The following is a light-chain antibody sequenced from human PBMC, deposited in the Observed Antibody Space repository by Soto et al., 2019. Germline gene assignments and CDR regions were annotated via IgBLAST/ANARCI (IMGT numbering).Light chain of an antibody. CDR3: QQYGSSPQT. CDR2: GAS. CDR1: QSVRSSY. J-gene: IGKJ1*01. Sequence: EIVLTQSPGTLSLSPGERATLSCRASQSVRSSYLAWYQQKPGQAPRLLIYGASSRATGIPDRFSGSGSGTDFILTISRLEPEDFAEYYCQQYGSSPQTFGQGTKVEIK. V-gene: IGKV3-20*01.